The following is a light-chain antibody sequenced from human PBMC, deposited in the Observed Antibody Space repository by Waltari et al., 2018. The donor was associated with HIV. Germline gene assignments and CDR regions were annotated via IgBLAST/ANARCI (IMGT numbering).Light chain of an antibody. Sequence: SYVLTQPPSVSVAPGQTAKITCAGNNVGTKTVHWYQQTPGQAPVLVVYDNSDRPSGIPERFSASTSGHTATLPTSRVEAGDEADYYCQVWDTSSDHPVFGGGTKLTVL. J-gene: IGLJ3*02. CDR3: QVWDTSSDHPV. V-gene: IGLV3-21*02. CDR2: DNS. CDR1: NVGTKT.